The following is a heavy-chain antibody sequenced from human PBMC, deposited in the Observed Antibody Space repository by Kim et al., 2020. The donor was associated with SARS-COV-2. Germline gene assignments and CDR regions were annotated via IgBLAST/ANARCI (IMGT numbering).Heavy chain of an antibody. CDR1: GFSFSGST. D-gene: IGHD3-10*01. J-gene: IGHJ4*02. CDR2: IRSKANDYAT. CDR3: TRSYSTEDY. V-gene: IGHV3-73*01. Sequence: GESLKISCAASGFSFSGSTLHWVRQASGKGLEWVGHIRSKANDYATAYAASVKGRFTISRDDSKNTAYLQMNSLKTQDTAVYYCTRSYSTEDYWGQGTLVTVSS.